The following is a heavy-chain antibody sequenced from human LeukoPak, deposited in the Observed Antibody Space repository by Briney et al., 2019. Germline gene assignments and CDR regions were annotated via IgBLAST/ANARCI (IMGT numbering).Heavy chain of an antibody. Sequence: SETLSLTCTVSGGSISSYYWSWIRQPPGKGLEWIGYIYYSGSTKYNPSLKSRVTISVDTSKNQFSLKLSSVTAADTAVYYCARTKLMNVDTAMEDAFDIRGQGTMVTVSS. D-gene: IGHD5-18*01. J-gene: IGHJ3*02. CDR1: GGSISSYY. V-gene: IGHV4-59*08. CDR2: IYYSGST. CDR3: ARTKLMNVDTAMEDAFDI.